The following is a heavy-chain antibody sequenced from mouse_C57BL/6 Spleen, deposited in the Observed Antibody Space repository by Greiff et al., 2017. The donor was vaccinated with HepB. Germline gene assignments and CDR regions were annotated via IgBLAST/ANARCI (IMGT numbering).Heavy chain of an antibody. CDR2: IYPGSGST. J-gene: IGHJ3*01. CDR3: ARGGSNYEAWFAY. D-gene: IGHD2-5*01. Sequence: VQLKQPGAELVKPGASVKMSCKASGYTFTSYWITWVKQRPGQGLEWIGDIYPGSGSTNYNEKFKSKATLTVDTSSSTAYMQLSSLTSEDSAVYYCARGGSNYEAWFAYWGQGTLVTVSA. V-gene: IGHV1-55*01. CDR1: GYTFTSYW.